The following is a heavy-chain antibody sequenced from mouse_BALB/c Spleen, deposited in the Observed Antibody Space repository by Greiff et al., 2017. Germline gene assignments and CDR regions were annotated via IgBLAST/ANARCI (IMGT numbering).Heavy chain of an antibody. D-gene: IGHD2-10*02. Sequence: VQLQQSGAELMKPGASVKISCKATGYTFTDYAMHWVKQSHAKSLEWIGVISTYYGDASYNQKFKGKATMTVDKSSSTAYMELASLTSEDSAIYYCARKYGNLAWFAYWGQGTLVTVSA. CDR1: GYTFTDYA. V-gene: IGHV1S137*01. J-gene: IGHJ3*01. CDR2: ISTYYGDA. CDR3: ARKYGNLAWFAY.